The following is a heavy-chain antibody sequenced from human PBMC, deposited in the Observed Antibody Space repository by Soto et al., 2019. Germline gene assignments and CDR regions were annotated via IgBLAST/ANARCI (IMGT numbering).Heavy chain of an antibody. Sequence: PSETLSLTCTVSGGSISSYYWSWIRQPPGKGLEWIGYIYSSGSTHYNPSLQNRVTISIDTSKNHFSLKLTSVTAADTAVYYCARRAADSSNYQCVDYWGQGTLVTVSS. CDR3: ARRAADSSNYQCVDY. CDR1: GGSISSYY. J-gene: IGHJ4*02. D-gene: IGHD3-22*01. CDR2: IYSSGST. V-gene: IGHV4-59*08.